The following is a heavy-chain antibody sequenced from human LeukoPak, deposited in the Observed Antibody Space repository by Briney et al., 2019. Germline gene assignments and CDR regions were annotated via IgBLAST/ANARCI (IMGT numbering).Heavy chain of an antibody. D-gene: IGHD4-17*01. CDR2: ISSSSSTI. J-gene: IGHJ4*02. Sequence: QPGGSLRLSCAASGLTFSSYSMNWVRQAPGKGLEWVSYISSSSSTIYYADSVKGRFTISRDNAKNSLYLQMNSLRDEDTAVYYCAFVPWTTVTTIDYWGQGTLVTVSS. V-gene: IGHV3-48*02. CDR1: GLTFSSYS. CDR3: AFVPWTTVTTIDY.